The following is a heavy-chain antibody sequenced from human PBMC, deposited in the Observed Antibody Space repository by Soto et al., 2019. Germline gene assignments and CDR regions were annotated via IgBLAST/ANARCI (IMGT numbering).Heavy chain of an antibody. CDR3: TTDYYDSSGYYYEDYYYYGMDV. D-gene: IGHD3-22*01. CDR1: GFTFSNAW. Sequence: GGSLRLSCAASGFTFSNAWMNWVRQAPGKGLEWVGRIKSKTDGGTTDYAAPVKGRFTISRDDSKNTLYLQMNSLKTEDTAVYYCTTDYYDSSGYYYEDYYYYGMDVWGQGTTVTVSS. CDR2: IKSKTDGGTT. V-gene: IGHV3-15*07. J-gene: IGHJ6*02.